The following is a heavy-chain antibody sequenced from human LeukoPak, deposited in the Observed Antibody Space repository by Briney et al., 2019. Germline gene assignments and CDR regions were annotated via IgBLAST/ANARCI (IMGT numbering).Heavy chain of an antibody. CDR2: MNPNSGDT. J-gene: IGHJ1*01. CDR1: GYTFTSYD. CDR3: ARATVTTSEYFQH. V-gene: IGHV1-8*01. Sequence: ASVKVSCKASGYTFTSYDINWVRQATGQGLEWMGYMNPNSGDTGYAQKFQGRVTMTWDTSISTAYMELRSLRSDDTAVYYCARATVTTSEYFQHWGQGTLVTVSS. D-gene: IGHD4-17*01.